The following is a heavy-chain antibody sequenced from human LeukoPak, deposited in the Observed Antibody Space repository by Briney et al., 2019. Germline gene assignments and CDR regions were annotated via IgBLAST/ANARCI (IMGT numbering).Heavy chain of an antibody. J-gene: IGHJ6*02. CDR2: IYYSGST. CDR3: ARDRERYFDWLPTFDYYGMDV. D-gene: IGHD3-9*01. V-gene: IGHV4-59*01. CDR1: GGSISSYY. Sequence: SETLSLTCTVSGGSISSYYWSWIRQPPGKGLEWIGYIYYSGSTNYNPSLKSRVTISVDTSKNKFSLKLSSVTAADTAVYYCARDRERYFDWLPTFDYYGMDVWGQGTTVTVSS.